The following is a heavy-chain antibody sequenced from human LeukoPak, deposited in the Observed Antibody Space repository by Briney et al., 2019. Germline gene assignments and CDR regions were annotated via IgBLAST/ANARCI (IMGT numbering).Heavy chain of an antibody. D-gene: IGHD3-3*01. J-gene: IGHJ4*02. CDR2: ISAYNGNT. CDR3: ARDYVLRAREFDY. V-gene: IGHV1-18*01. CDR1: GHTFTSYD. Sequence: GASVKVSCKASGHTFTSYDIHWVRQATGQGLEWMGWISAYNGNTNYAQKLQGRVTMTTDTSTSTAYMELRSLRSDDTAVYYCARDYVLRAREFDYWGQGTLVTVSS.